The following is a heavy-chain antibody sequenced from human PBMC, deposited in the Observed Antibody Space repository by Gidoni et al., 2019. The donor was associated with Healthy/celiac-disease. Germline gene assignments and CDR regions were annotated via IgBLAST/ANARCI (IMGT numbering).Heavy chain of an antibody. CDR3: ARSPVVGTRRGLDY. D-gene: IGHD2-15*01. CDR2: INPSGGST. CDR1: GYTFTSYY. Sequence: VQLVQSAAEVKNTGASVTVSCKASGYTFTSYYLQWVLQATGQGLEWMGIINPSGGSTSYAQKCQGRVTMTRDTSTSTVYMELSSLRSEDTAVYYCARSPVVGTRRGLDYWGQGTLVTVSS. J-gene: IGHJ4*02. V-gene: IGHV1-46*03.